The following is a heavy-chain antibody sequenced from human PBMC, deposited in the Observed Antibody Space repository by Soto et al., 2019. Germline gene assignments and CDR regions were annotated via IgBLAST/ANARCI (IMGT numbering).Heavy chain of an antibody. CDR1: GGSISSSSYY. CDR2: IYYNGST. D-gene: IGHD2-15*01. J-gene: IGHJ4*02. V-gene: IGHV4-39*01. CDR3: ARHTPAISISDH. Sequence: QLQLQESGPGLVKPSETLSLTCTVSGGSISSSSYYWGWIRQPPGKGLEWIGSIYYNGSTYYNPSLKGRVTISLDTSKTQFSLKLSSVTAADTAVYYCARHTPAISISDHWGQGTLVTVSS.